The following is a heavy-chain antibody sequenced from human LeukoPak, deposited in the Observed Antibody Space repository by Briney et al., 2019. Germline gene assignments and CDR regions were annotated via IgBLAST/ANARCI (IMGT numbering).Heavy chain of an antibody. J-gene: IGHJ4*02. Sequence: GGSLRLSCAASGFTFSNAWMSWVRQAPGKGLEWVGRIKSKTDGGTTDYAAPVKGRFTISRDDSKNTLYLQMNSLKTEDTAVYYCTTDAVVVTAKLLTYFDYWGQGTLVTVSS. CDR2: IKSKTDGGTT. CDR3: TTDAVVVTAKLLTYFDY. CDR1: GFTFSNAW. V-gene: IGHV3-15*01. D-gene: IGHD2-21*02.